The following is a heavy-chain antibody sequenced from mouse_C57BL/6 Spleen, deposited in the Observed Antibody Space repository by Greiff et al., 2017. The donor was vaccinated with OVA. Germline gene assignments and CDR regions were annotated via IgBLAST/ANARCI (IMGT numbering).Heavy chain of an antibody. V-gene: IGHV1-50*01. Sequence: VQLQQPGAELVKPGASVKLSCKASGYTFTSYWMQWVKQRPGQGLEWIGEIDPSDSYTNYNQKFKGKATLTVDTSSSTAYMQLSSLTSEDSAVYYCARRAGSGDYFDYWGQGTTLTVSS. CDR1: GYTFTSYW. J-gene: IGHJ2*01. CDR2: IDPSDSYT. CDR3: ARRAGSGDYFDY. D-gene: IGHD4-1*01.